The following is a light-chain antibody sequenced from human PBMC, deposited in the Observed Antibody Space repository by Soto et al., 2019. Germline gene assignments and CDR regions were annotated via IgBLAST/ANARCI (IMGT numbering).Light chain of an antibody. J-gene: IGKJ1*01. CDR3: QQYYDSRK. CDR1: QSISTW. CDR2: DAS. V-gene: IGKV1-5*01. Sequence: DIQMTQSPSTLSATVGDRVTITCRASQSISTWLAWYQQKPGKAPKLLIYDASSLEVGVPSRFSGSGSRTEFTLTISSLQPDDYGTYYCQQYYDSRKFGKAPKVHI.